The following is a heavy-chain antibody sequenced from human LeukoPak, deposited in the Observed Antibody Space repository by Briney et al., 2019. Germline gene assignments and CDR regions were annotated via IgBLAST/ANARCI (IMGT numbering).Heavy chain of an antibody. D-gene: IGHD6-19*01. CDR3: ARSTLPGRSGRTEFFQH. CDR1: GFTFSNYY. CDR2: ISDSGNTI. J-gene: IGHJ1*01. Sequence: GESLRLSCAASGFTFSNYYMTWIRQAPGKGLQWISFISDSGNTIYYADSVEGQFTISRDNAKNSLYLQMHSLRAEDTAMYYCARSTLPGRSGRTEFFQHWGQGTLATVSS. V-gene: IGHV3-11*01.